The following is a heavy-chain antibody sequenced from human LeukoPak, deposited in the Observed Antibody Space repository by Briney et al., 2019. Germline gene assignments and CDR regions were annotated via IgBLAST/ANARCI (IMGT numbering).Heavy chain of an antibody. J-gene: IGHJ4*02. Sequence: GGSLRLSCAASGFTFSSYAMGWVRQAPGKELEWVSCISDRGSKTYHADSVKGRFTISRDNSKNTLYLQMNSLRAEDTAVYYCARDQSRKNYFDFWGQGALVTVSS. CDR1: GFTFSSYA. CDR2: ISDRGSKT. CDR3: ARDQSRKNYFDF. V-gene: IGHV3-23*01.